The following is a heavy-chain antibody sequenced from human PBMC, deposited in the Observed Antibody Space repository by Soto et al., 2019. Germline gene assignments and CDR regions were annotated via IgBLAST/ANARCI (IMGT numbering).Heavy chain of an antibody. D-gene: IGHD3-9*01. CDR1: GYTLTELS. CDR2: FDPEDGET. Sequence: ASVKVSCKVSGYTLTELSMHWVRQAPGKGLEWMGGFDPEDGETIYAQKFQGRVTMTEDTSTDTAYMELSSLRSEDTAVYYCTGRAGLVILTGYYRNDAFDIWGQGTMVTVSS. V-gene: IGHV1-24*01. J-gene: IGHJ3*02. CDR3: TGRAGLVILTGYYRNDAFDI.